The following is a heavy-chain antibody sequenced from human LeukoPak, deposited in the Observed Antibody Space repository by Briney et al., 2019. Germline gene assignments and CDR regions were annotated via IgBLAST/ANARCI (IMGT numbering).Heavy chain of an antibody. Sequence: SETLSLTCSVSGESIGSYFWSWIRQPAGKGLEWIGRISASGSTYYSPSLKSRVSMSVDKSKAQFSLNLTSLSAADTAIYYCARDEVYGELYYWGQGTLVSVSS. J-gene: IGHJ4*02. CDR2: ISASGST. D-gene: IGHD3-10*01. CDR3: ARDEVYGELYY. V-gene: IGHV4-4*07. CDR1: GESIGSYF.